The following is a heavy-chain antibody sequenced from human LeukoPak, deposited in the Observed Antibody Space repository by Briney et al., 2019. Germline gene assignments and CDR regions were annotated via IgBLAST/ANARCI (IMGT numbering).Heavy chain of an antibody. J-gene: IGHJ6*02. Sequence: GGSLRLSCAASGFTLGAFAMHWVRQAPGKGLEWVSLINKDGSNTYYADSVKGRFTISRDNSKDSLYLQMNSLRTEDSALYYCATWAFYHNLDVWGQGITVIVSS. D-gene: IGHD1-14*01. CDR1: GFTLGAFA. V-gene: IGHV3-43*02. CDR3: ATWAFYHNLDV. CDR2: INKDGSNT.